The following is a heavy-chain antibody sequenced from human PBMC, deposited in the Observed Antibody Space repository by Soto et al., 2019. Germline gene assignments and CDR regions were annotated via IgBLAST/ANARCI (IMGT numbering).Heavy chain of an antibody. J-gene: IGHJ3*02. Sequence: SETLSLTCTVSGGSISRSSYYCGWIRQPPGKGLEWIGSIYYSGSTYYNPSLKSRVTISVDTSKNQFSLKLSSVTAADTAVYYCARHYVAGPTGEDNAFDIWGQGTMVTVSS. CDR3: ARHYVAGPTGEDNAFDI. CDR1: GGSISRSSYY. CDR2: IYYSGST. D-gene: IGHD6-19*01. V-gene: IGHV4-39*01.